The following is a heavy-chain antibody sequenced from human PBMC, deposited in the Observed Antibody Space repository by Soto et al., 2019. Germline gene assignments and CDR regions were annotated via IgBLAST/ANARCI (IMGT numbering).Heavy chain of an antibody. Sequence: TSETLSLTCAVYGGSFSGYYWSWIRQPPGKGLEWIGEINHSGSTNYNPSLKSRVTISVDTSKNQFSLKLSSVTAADTAVYYCARAFGHYYYYGMDVWGQGTTVTVSS. CDR2: INHSGST. CDR3: ARAFGHYYYYGMDV. V-gene: IGHV4-34*01. D-gene: IGHD3-16*01. CDR1: GGSFSGYY. J-gene: IGHJ6*02.